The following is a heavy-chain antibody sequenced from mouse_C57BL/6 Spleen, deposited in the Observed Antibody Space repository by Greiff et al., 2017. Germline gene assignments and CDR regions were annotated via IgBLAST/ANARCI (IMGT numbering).Heavy chain of an antibody. J-gene: IGHJ1*03. CDR2: ISAGGSYT. D-gene: IGHD1-1*01. CDR1: GFTFSSYA. Sequence: EVKLVESGGGLVKPGGSLKLSCAASGFTFSSYAMSWVRQTPEKRLEWVATISAGGSYTYYPDNVKGRFTISRDNAKNNQYLQMSHLKSEDTAMYYCGRGATTRNDYWYFGVWGTGTTVTVAS. V-gene: IGHV5-4*03. CDR3: GRGATTRNDYWYFGV.